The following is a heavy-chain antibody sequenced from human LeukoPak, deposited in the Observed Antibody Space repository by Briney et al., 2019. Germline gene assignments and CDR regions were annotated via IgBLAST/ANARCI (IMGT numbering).Heavy chain of an antibody. CDR2: ISAYNGNT. J-gene: IGHJ4*02. D-gene: IGHD1-26*01. Sequence: ASVKVSCKASGYTFTSYGISWVRQAPGQGLEWMGWISAYNGNTNYAQKLQGRVTMSTDTSTSTAYMELKSLRSDDTAVYYCARVSARPVGATGPAFDYWGQGTLVTVSS. CDR1: GYTFTSYG. CDR3: ARVSARPVGATGPAFDY. V-gene: IGHV1-18*01.